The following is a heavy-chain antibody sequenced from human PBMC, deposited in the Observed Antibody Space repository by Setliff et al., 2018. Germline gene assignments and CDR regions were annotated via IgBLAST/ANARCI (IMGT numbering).Heavy chain of an antibody. CDR1: GGTFGTNA. D-gene: IGHD5-18*01. CDR3: AREEARGYSHGDAFDI. Sequence: SVKVSCKASGGTFGTNAVSWVRQAPGQGLEWMGGIIPVVGATSFAQKFQGRVTLTTDESTRTAYMELNDLTSEDTAIYYCAREEARGYSHGDAFDIWGQGTMVTVSS. CDR2: IIPVVGAT. V-gene: IGHV1-69*05. J-gene: IGHJ3*02.